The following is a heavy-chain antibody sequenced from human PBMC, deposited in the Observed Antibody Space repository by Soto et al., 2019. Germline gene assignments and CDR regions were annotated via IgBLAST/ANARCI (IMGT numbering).Heavy chain of an antibody. CDR3: AKLGTMGVFDN. J-gene: IGHJ4*02. D-gene: IGHD1-26*01. V-gene: IGHV3-23*01. CDR2: VTFRGDYT. CDR1: GFTFSSYA. Sequence: EVQLLESGGGLVQPGGSLRLSCAASGFTFSSYAMSWVRQAPGKGLEWLAGVTFRGDYTYYADSVKGRFTLSRDNSRNRLDLQMHSLKVEDTALYYCAKLGTMGVFDNWGPGTLLTVSS.